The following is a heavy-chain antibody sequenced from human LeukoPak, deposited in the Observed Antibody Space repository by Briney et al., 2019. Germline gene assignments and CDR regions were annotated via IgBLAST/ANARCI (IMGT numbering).Heavy chain of an antibody. V-gene: IGHV3-7*01. CDR3: ASNYFIPYDFWSGFDY. J-gene: IGHJ4*02. CDR1: GFTFSSYW. D-gene: IGHD3-3*01. CDR2: IKQDGSEK. Sequence: PGGSLRLSCAASGFTFSSYWMSWVRQAPGKGLEWVANIKQDGSEKYYVDSVKGRFTISRDNAKSSLYLQMNSLRAEDTAVYYCASNYFIPYDFWSGFDYWGQGTLVTVSS.